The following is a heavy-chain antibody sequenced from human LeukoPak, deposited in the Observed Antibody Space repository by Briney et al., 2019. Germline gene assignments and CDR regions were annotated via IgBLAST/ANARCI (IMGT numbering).Heavy chain of an antibody. CDR1: GGSISSYY. CDR2: IYYSGST. CDR3: AREASPAEGYGMDV. V-gene: IGHV4-59*01. J-gene: IGHJ6*04. D-gene: IGHD5-12*01. Sequence: SETLSLTCTVSGGSISSYYWSWIRQPPGKGLEWIGNIYYSGSTNYNPSLKSRVTVSVDTSKNQFSLKLSSVTAADTAVYYCAREASPAEGYGMDVWGKGTTVTVSS.